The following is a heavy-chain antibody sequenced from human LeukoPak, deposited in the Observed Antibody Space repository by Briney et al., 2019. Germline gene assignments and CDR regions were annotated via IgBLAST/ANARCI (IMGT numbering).Heavy chain of an antibody. J-gene: IGHJ3*02. V-gene: IGHV1-2*02. CDR1: GYTFSDYY. Sequence: GASVKVSCKASGYTFSDYYMHWLRQAPGQGLEWMGWINPDSGGTNYAQDFQGRVTMTRETSISTAYMELSRLRSDDTAVYYCAVGYYYGSGNYAFHIWGQGTMVTVSS. CDR3: AVGYYYGSGNYAFHI. D-gene: IGHD3-10*01. CDR2: INPDSGGT.